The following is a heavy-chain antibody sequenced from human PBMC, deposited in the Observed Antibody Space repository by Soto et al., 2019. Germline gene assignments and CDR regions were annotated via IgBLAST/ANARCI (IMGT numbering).Heavy chain of an antibody. V-gene: IGHV3-30*18. CDR1: GFTFSDYA. J-gene: IGHJ4*02. Sequence: PGGSLRLSCAASGFTFSDYAMHWVRQAPGKGLEWVAVVSHDGRNTHYADSVKGRFTISRDSSKNTVSLEMTSLRADDTAVYYCAKGGRQWLVTSDFNYWGQGALVTVS. CDR2: VSHDGRNT. D-gene: IGHD6-19*01. CDR3: AKGGRQWLVTSDFNY.